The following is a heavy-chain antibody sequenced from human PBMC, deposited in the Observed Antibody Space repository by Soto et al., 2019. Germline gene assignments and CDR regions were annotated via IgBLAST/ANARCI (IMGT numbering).Heavy chain of an antibody. J-gene: IGHJ4*02. CDR2: IDPSDSYT. CDR3: ASGRSSSRLDY. D-gene: IGHD6-6*01. Sequence: GESLKISCKGSGYSFTSHWISWVRQMPGKGLEWMGRIDPSDSYTNYSPSFQGHVTISADKSISTAYLQWSSLKASDTAMYYCASGRSSSRLDYWGQGTLVTVSS. CDR1: GYSFTSHW. V-gene: IGHV5-10-1*01.